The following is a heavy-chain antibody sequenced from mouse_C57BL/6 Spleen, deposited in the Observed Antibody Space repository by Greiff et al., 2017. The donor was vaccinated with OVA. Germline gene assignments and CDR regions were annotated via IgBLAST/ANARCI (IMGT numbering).Heavy chain of an antibody. CDR3: ARDSLWDYAMDY. CDR2: ISSGGSYT. J-gene: IGHJ4*01. Sequence: DVMLVESGGDLVKPGGSLKLSCAASGFTFSSYGMSWVRQTPDKRLEWVATISSGGSYTYYPDSVKGRFTISRDNAKNTLYLQMSSLKSEDTAMYYCARDSLWDYAMDYWGQGTSVTVSS. V-gene: IGHV5-6*02. D-gene: IGHD6-5*01. CDR1: GFTFSSYG.